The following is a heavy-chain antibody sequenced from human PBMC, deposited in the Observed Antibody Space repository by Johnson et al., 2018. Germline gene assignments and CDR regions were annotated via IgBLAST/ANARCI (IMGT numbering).Heavy chain of an antibody. Sequence: QVQLQESGPGLVKPSQTLFLTCSVSGDSISSVEFYWSWIRQPPGRSLEWIGYVDYSGNTNYNAALKSRVAISVETSKNQFSLSLTSVTAADPAVYYCARERPLGEDFDFGGQGTLVTVSS. J-gene: IGHJ4*02. V-gene: IGHV4-30-4*01. CDR1: GDSISSVEFY. CDR3: ARERPLGEDFDF. CDR2: VDYSGNT. D-gene: IGHD3-3*01.